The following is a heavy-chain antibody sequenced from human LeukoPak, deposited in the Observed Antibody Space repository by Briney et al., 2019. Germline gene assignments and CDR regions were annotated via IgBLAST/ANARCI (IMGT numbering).Heavy chain of an antibody. CDR1: GFTFSDYY. J-gene: IGHJ4*02. V-gene: IGHV3-11*04. CDR2: ISSSGSTI. D-gene: IGHD5-24*01. Sequence: PGGSLRLSCAASGFTFSDYYMSWIRQAPGKGLEWVSYISSSGSTIYHADSVKGRFTISRDNAKNSLYLQMNSLRAEDTAVYYCARDPEGASRDGYLADYWGQGTLVTVSS. CDR3: ARDPEGASRDGYLADY.